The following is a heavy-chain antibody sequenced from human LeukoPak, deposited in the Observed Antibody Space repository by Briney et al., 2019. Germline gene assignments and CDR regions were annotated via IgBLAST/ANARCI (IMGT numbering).Heavy chain of an antibody. CDR1: GYTFTSYG. CDR2: ISAYNGNT. J-gene: IGHJ4*02. CDR3: ARDRVSGYCSGCPFPDY. Sequence: ASVKVSCKASGYTFTSYGISWVRQAPGQGLEWMGWISAYNGNTNYAQKLQGRVTMTTDTSTSTAYMELRSLRPDDTAVYYCARDRVSGYCSGCPFPDYWGQGTLVTVSS. D-gene: IGHD2-15*01. V-gene: IGHV1-18*01.